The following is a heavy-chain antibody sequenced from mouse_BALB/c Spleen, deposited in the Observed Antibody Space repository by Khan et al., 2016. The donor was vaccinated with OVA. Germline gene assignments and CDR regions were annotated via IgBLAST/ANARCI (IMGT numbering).Heavy chain of an antibody. CDR1: GYTFTSYT. J-gene: IGHJ3*01. Sequence: QVQLQQSGAELARPGASVKMSCKASGYTFTSYTIHWIKLRPGQGLEWIGYINPSNGYTNYNQKLKDKATLTADKSSTTAYMQLSSLTSDDSAVYNCVRDGDYYRNDGWFAYWGQGTLDTVSA. D-gene: IGHD2-14*01. CDR3: VRDGDYYRNDGWFAY. CDR2: INPSNGYT. V-gene: IGHV1-4*01.